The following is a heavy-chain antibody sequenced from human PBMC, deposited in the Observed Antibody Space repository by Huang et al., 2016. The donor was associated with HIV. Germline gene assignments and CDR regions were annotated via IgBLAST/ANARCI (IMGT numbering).Heavy chain of an antibody. CDR2: INHLGSP. J-gene: IGHJ5*02. CDR1: GGSLSGYY. D-gene: IGHD3-10*01. CDR3: ARDATKNPRGWFDP. V-gene: IGHV4-34*02. Sequence: QVHLQQWGAGLLKSAETLSLTCAVYGGSLSGYYWSWLRQTPGKGLGWIGEINHLGSPNYNPSLKSRVSISMDGSKKQFSLKLRSISDADTAVYFCARDATKNPRGWFDPWGQGTLVTVSS.